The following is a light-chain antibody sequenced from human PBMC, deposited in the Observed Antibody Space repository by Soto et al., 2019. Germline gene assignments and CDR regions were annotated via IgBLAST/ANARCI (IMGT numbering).Light chain of an antibody. J-gene: IGKJ1*01. CDR2: GAS. Sequence: EIVMTQSPATLSVSPGERATLSCRASQSVSSNLAWYQQKPGQAPRLLIYGASTRATGIPARFSGSGSGTEFTLTISRLQSEDFAVYYCQQYNNWPRGVWTFGQGTKVEIK. V-gene: IGKV3-15*01. CDR1: QSVSSN. CDR3: QQYNNWPRGVWT.